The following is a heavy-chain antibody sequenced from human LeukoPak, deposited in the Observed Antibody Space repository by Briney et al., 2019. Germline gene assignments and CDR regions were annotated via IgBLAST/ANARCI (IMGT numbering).Heavy chain of an antibody. J-gene: IGHJ5*02. D-gene: IGHD6-13*01. CDR2: ISPSGGST. CDR3: ARDRGEKLANNWFDP. V-gene: IGHV1-46*01. Sequence: ASVKVSCKASGYIFTSYYMHWVRQAPGQGLEWMGIISPSGGSTSYAQKFQGRVTMTRDTSTSTVYMELSSLRSEDTAVYYCARDRGEKLANNWFDPWGQGTLVTVSS. CDR1: GYIFTSYY.